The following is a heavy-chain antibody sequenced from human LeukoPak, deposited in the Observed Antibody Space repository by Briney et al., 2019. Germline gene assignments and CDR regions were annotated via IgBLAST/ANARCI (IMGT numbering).Heavy chain of an antibody. J-gene: IGHJ4*02. CDR1: GYSISSYYY. CDR2: IYHSGPT. D-gene: IGHD4-23*01. V-gene: IGHV4-38-2*02. CDR3: ARTVVIPDY. Sequence: PSETLSLTCSVSGYSISSYYYWGWIRQPPGKGLEWIGSIYHSGPTYYNPSLKNRVTISVDTSKNQFSLKLSSVTAADTAMYYCARTVVIPDYWGQGTLVTVSS.